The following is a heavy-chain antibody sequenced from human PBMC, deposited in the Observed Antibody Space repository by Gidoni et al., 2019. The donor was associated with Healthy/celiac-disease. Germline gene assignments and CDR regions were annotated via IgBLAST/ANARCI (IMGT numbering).Heavy chain of an antibody. D-gene: IGHD6-13*01. CDR3: ARDSESSSLYYYGMDV. CDR2: IYSGGST. Sequence: EVQLVESGGGLVQPGGSLRLSCAASGFTVSSNYMSWVRQAPGKGLEWVSVIYSGGSTYYADSVKGRFTISRHNSKNTLYLQMNSLRAEDTAVYYCARDSESSSLYYYGMDVWGQGTTVTVSS. CDR1: GFTVSSNY. V-gene: IGHV3-53*04. J-gene: IGHJ6*02.